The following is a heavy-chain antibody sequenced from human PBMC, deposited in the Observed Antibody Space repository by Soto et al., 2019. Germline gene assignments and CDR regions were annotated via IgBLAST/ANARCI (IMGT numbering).Heavy chain of an antibody. J-gene: IGHJ4*02. V-gene: IGHV1-3*01. D-gene: IGHD6-13*01. CDR2: INAGNGNT. CDR1: GYTFTSYA. CDR3: ARDQGPYSSSWYTRHHFDY. Sequence: ASVKVSCKASGYTFTSYAMHWVRQAPGQRLEWMGWINAGNGNTKYSQKFQGRVTITRDTSASTAYMELSSLRSEDTAVYYCARDQGPYSSSWYTRHHFDYWGQGTLVTVSS.